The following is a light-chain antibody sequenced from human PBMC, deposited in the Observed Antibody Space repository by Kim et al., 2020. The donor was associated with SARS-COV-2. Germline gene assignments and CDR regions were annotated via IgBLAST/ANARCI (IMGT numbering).Light chain of an antibody. Sequence: DIQMTQSPSTLSASVGDKVTITCRASENILTWMGWYQQKPGKAPKLLIYKASNLQNGVPSRFSGSGSKTEFTLTISCLQPDDFATYYCQQYHTPWTFGQGTKVDIK. CDR2: KAS. V-gene: IGKV1-5*03. J-gene: IGKJ1*01. CDR3: QQYHTPWT. CDR1: ENILTW.